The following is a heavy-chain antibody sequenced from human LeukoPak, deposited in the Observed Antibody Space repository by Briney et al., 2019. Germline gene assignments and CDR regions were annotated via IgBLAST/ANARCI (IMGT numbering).Heavy chain of an antibody. CDR3: ARDQASNWFDP. CDR1: GGSISSYY. V-gene: IGHV4-59*01. J-gene: IGHJ5*02. Sequence: PSETLSRTCTVSGGSISSYYWSWIRQPPGKGLEWIGYIYYSGSTNYNPSLKSRVTISVDTSKNQFSLKRSSVTAADTAVYYCARDQASNWFDPWGQGTLVTVSS. CDR2: IYYSGST.